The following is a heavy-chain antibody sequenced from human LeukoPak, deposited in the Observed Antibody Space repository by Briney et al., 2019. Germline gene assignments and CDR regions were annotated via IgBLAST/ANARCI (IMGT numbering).Heavy chain of an antibody. CDR1: GFSVSSNY. CDR3: ARGLPNYYGMDV. CDR2: ISNDGKYI. Sequence: GGSLRLSCVASGFSVSSNYMNWVRQAPGKGLEWVSSISNDGKYIYYADSMKGRFTISRDNAKSSLYLQMNSLRAEDTAVYYCARGLPNYYGMDVWGQGTTVTVSS. J-gene: IGHJ6*02. V-gene: IGHV3-21*01.